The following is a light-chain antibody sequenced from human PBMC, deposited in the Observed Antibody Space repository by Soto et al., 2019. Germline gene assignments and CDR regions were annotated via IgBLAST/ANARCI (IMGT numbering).Light chain of an antibody. CDR3: SSYAKSINVL. Sequence: QSVLTQPPSASGSPGQSVTISCTGTSSDVGCYNYVSWYQQHPGKAPKLIIYEVTKRPSGVPDRFSGSKSDNTASLTVSGLHDEEEAAYYCSSYAKSINVLFGGGTKVTVL. CDR1: SSDVGCYNY. V-gene: IGLV2-8*01. CDR2: EVT. J-gene: IGLJ3*02.